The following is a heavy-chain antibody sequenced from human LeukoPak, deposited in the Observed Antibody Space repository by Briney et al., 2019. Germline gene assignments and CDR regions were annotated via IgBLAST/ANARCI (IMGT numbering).Heavy chain of an antibody. CDR2: ISGSGDAT. CDR3: ARVLSIGFHYDY. D-gene: IGHD3-22*01. J-gene: IGHJ4*02. Sequence: GGSLRLSCTASGFTFSSLAMHWVRQAPGKGLEWVSGISGSGDATYYADSVRSRFTVSRDNSKNTLYLQMSSLRAEDTALYFCARVLSIGFHYDYWGPGTLVTVSS. V-gene: IGHV3-23*01. CDR1: GFTFSSLA.